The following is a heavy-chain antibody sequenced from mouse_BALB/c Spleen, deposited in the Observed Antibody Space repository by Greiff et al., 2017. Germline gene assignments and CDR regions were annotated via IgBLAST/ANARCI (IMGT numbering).Heavy chain of an antibody. CDR1: GFNIKDTY. Sequence: EVQLQESGAELVKPGASVKLSCTASGFNIKDTYMHWVKQRPEQGLEWIGRIDPANGTTKYDPKFQGKATITADTSSNTAYLQLSSLTSEDTAVYYCARSTMITTIDDGGQGTTLTVSS. CDR3: ARSTMITTIDD. V-gene: IGHV14-3*02. J-gene: IGHJ2*01. CDR2: IDPANGTT. D-gene: IGHD2-4*01.